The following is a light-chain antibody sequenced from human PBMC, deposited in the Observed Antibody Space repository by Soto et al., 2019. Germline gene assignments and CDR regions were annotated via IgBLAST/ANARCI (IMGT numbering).Light chain of an antibody. CDR2: QDN. CDR3: QAWDSSSVI. V-gene: IGLV3-1*01. Sequence: SYELTHPPSVSVSPGQTASLTCSGDRLGSKYASWYQQKAGQSPVLVIYQDNKRPSGIPERISGSNSGNTATLTISGTQALDEADYYCQAWDSSSVIFGGGTKLTVL. J-gene: IGLJ2*01. CDR1: RLGSKY.